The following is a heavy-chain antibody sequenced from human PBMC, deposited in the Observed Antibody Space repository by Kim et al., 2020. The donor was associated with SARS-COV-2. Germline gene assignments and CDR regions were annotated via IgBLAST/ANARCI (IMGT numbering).Heavy chain of an antibody. D-gene: IGHD3-9*01. CDR3: ARGGYVRYLGRDAFDI. J-gene: IGHJ3*02. V-gene: IGHV3-30*04. CDR2: ISYDGSNK. CDR1: GFTFSSYA. Sequence: GGSLRLSCAASGFTFSSYAMHWVRQAPGKGLEWVAVISYDGSNKYYADSVKGRFTISRDNSKNTLYLQMNSLRAEDTAVYYCARGGYVRYLGRDAFDIWGQGTMVTVSS.